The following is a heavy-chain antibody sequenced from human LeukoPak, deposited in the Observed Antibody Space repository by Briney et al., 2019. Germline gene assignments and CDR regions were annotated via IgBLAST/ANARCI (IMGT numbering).Heavy chain of an antibody. Sequence: PGGSLRLSSAASGFTFSTYGMHWVRQAPGKGLEWAAFIRYDGNNEYYADSVRGRFTISRDNSKNTLYLQMSSLRSEDTAVYYCAQGTSILATINNWGQGTLVTVSS. J-gene: IGHJ1*01. D-gene: IGHD5-12*01. CDR2: IRYDGNNE. CDR1: GFTFSTYG. CDR3: AQGTSILATINN. V-gene: IGHV3-30*02.